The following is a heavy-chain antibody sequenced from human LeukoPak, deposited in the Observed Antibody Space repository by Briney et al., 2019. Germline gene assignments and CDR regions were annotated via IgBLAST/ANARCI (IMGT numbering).Heavy chain of an antibody. J-gene: IGHJ3*01. CDR3: AKDPNGDYIGAFDF. CDR2: ISSSGASK. CDR1: GFTFGSYA. V-gene: IGHV3-23*01. Sequence: GGSLRLSCAASGFTFGSYAMGWVRRAPEKGLEWVSAISSSGASKYYADSVKGRFTISRDNSKNTLYLQMDSLRAEDTAIYYCAKDPNGDYIGAFDFWGQGTLVTVSS. D-gene: IGHD4-17*01.